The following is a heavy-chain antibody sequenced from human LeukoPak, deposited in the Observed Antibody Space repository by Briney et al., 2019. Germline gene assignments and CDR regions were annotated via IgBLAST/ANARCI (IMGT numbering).Heavy chain of an antibody. CDR1: GFTFRSYA. D-gene: IGHD3-16*01. Sequence: PGGSLRLSCAASGFTFRSYAMTWVRQAPGKGLEWVSAISSSDSRTYYADSVKGRFTISRDNSKNTQSLQMNSLRAEDTAVYYCAKDDDWGRYKHWGQGTLVTVSS. CDR2: ISSSDSRT. J-gene: IGHJ1*01. V-gene: IGHV3-23*01. CDR3: AKDDDWGRYKH.